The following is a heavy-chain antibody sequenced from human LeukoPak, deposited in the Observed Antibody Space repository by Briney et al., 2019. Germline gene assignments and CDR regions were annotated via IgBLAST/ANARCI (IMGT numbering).Heavy chain of an antibody. CDR2: IYYSGTT. Sequence: SETLPLTCTVSGVSISSSSYYWGWIRQPPGKGLEWIGSIYYSGTTYYNPSLKSRVTISVDTSKNQFSLKLSSVTAADTAVYYCARDEDGAPDYWGQGTLVTVSS. CDR3: ARDEDGAPDY. D-gene: IGHD4-17*01. CDR1: GVSISSSSYY. J-gene: IGHJ4*02. V-gene: IGHV4-39*07.